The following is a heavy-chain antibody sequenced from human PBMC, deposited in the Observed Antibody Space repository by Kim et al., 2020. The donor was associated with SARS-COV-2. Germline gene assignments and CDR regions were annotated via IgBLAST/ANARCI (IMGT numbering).Heavy chain of an antibody. CDR3: ASATPADDFWSGYYTHY. CDR2: ISYDGSNK. J-gene: IGHJ6*01. V-gene: IGHV3-30-3*01. Sequence: GGSLRLSCAASGFTFSSYAMHWVRQAPGKGLEWVAVISYDGSNKYYADSVKGRFTISRDNSKNTLYLQMNSLRAEDTAVYYCASATPADDFWSGYYTHY. D-gene: IGHD3-3*01. CDR1: GFTFSSYA.